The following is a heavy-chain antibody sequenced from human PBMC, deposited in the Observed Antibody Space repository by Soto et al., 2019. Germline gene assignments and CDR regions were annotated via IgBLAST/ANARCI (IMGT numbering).Heavy chain of an antibody. CDR2: IKSKTDGGTT. V-gene: IGHV3-15*01. J-gene: IGHJ4*02. CDR3: TTAGYSGYDWPY. Sequence: LRLSCAASGFTFSNAWMSWVRQAPGKGLEWVGRIKSKTDGGTTDYAAPVKGRFTISRDDSKNTLYLQMNSLKTEDTAVYYCTTAGYSGYDWPYWGQGTLVTVSS. D-gene: IGHD5-12*01. CDR1: GFTFSNAW.